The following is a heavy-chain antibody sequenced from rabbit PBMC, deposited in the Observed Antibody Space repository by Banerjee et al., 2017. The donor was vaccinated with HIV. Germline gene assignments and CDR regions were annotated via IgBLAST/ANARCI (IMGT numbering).Heavy chain of an antibody. D-gene: IGHD7-1*01. CDR2: INSNTGNT. CDR3: ARDLAAVTGWNFGL. V-gene: IGHV1S45*01. CDR1: GFDFSANYM. Sequence: QEQLKESGGGLVQPGGSLKLSCKASGFDFSANYMSWVRQAPGKGLEWIACINSNTGNTVYASWAKGPFTISRTSSTTVTLQMTSLTAADTATYFCARDLAAVTGWNFGLWGPGTLVTVS. J-gene: IGHJ4*01.